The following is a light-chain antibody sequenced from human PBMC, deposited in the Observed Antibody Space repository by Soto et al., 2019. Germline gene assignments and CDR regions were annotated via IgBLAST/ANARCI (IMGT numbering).Light chain of an antibody. J-gene: IGKJ1*01. V-gene: IGKV1-5*03. CDR3: QHYNDYPWT. Sequence: DIQMTQSPSTLSASVGDRVTITCRASQNIITWLACYQQKPGKAPKLLIYRASSLESGVPSRFSGSGSGTEFTLTIRSLQPDDIATYYCQHYNDYPWTFGQGTKVEIK. CDR2: RAS. CDR1: QNIITW.